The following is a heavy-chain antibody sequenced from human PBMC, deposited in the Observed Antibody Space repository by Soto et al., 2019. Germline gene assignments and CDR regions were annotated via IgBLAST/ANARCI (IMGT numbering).Heavy chain of an antibody. Sequence: QAQLVQSAAEVKKPGASVKVSCKASGYTFIRYGITWVRQAPGQGLEWMGWISPYNDYTNYAQKLQGRVRMTTDTSTRTIYMGLRGLRSDDTAVYYCCRGGYYYNAWGKLSYYGLDVWGQGTTVTVSS. V-gene: IGHV1-18*01. CDR1: GYTFIRYG. CDR3: CRGGYYYNAWGKLSYYGLDV. J-gene: IGHJ6*02. CDR2: ISPYNDYT. D-gene: IGHD3-16*01.